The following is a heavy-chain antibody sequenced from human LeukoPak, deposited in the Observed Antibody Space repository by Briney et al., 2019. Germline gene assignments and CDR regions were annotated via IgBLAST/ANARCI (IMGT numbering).Heavy chain of an antibody. V-gene: IGHV4-34*01. D-gene: IGHD3-3*01. CDR3: ARGVLGTSGFWSGYQYYFDY. CDR1: GGSFSGYY. CDR2: INHSGST. Sequence: SETLSLTCAVYGGSFSGYYWSWIRQPPGKGLEWIGEINHSGSTNYNPSLKSRVTISGGTSKNQFSLKLSSVTAADTAVYYCARGVLGTSGFWSGYQYYFDYWGQGTLVTVSS. J-gene: IGHJ4*02.